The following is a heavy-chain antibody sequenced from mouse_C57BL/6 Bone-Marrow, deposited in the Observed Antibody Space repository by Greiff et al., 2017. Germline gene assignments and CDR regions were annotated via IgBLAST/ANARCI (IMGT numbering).Heavy chain of an antibody. CDR3: AKEQLRLLYYLDY. D-gene: IGHD3-2*02. CDR1: GYTFTSYW. CDR2: IHPNSGST. Sequence: VQLQQPGAELVKPGASVKLSCKASGYTFTSYWMHWVKQRPGQGLEWIGMIHPNSGSTNYNEKFKSKATLTVDKSSSTAYMQLSSLTSEDSAVYYCAKEQLRLLYYLDYWGQGTTLTVSS. J-gene: IGHJ2*01. V-gene: IGHV1-64*01.